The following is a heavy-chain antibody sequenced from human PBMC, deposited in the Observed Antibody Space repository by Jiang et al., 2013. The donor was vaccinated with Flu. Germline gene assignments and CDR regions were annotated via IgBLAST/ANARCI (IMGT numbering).Heavy chain of an antibody. CDR3: ASSPENSGFYYIPFDY. Sequence: SGAEVKKPGASVKVSCKVSGYNFSGEALHWVRQAPGQTLEWLGWISGGNGNTKYSQSLQGGVTITRDTSASIGYMELRSLRSEDTALYYCASSPENSGFYYIPFDYWGQGTLVVVSS. J-gene: IGHJ4*02. D-gene: IGHD3-22*01. V-gene: IGHV1-3*01. CDR1: GYNFSGEA. CDR2: ISGGNGNT.